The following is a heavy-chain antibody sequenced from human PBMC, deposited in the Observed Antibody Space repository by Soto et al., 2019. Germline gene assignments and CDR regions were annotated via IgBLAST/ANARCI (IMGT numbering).Heavy chain of an antibody. CDR3: ARVVEYYDSSGYWRAFDI. D-gene: IGHD3-22*01. J-gene: IGHJ3*02. CDR2: FHYSGST. Sequence: SETLSLTCTVSGGSISSYYWSWIRQPPGKGLKWIGYFHYSGSTNYNPSLKSRVTISVDTSKNQFSLKLSSVTAADTAVYYCARVVEYYDSSGYWRAFDIWGQGTMVTVSS. V-gene: IGHV4-59*01. CDR1: GGSISSYY.